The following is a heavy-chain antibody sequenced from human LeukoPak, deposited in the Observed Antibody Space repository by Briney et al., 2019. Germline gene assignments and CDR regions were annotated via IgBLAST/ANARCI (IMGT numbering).Heavy chain of an antibody. CDR3: ARGLGYCSGGSCYYMDV. V-gene: IGHV1-2*06. Sequence: ASVKVSCKASGYTFTGYYMHWVRQAPGQGLEWMGRINPKSGSTNYAQKFQGRVTMTRDTSISTAYMELSRLRSDDTAVYYCARGLGYCSGGSCYYMDVWGKGTTVTVSS. CDR1: GYTFTGYY. J-gene: IGHJ6*03. CDR2: INPKSGST. D-gene: IGHD2-15*01.